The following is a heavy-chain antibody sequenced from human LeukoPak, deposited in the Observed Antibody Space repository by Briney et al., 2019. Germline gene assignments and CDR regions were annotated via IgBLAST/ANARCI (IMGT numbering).Heavy chain of an antibody. Sequence: ASVKVSCKVSGYTLTELSMHWVRQAPGKGLEWMGGFDPEDGETIYAQKFQGRVTMTEDTSTDTAYMELSSLRSEDTAVYYCATDLSYYYDSSGYRAFDIWGQGTMVTVSS. CDR3: ATDLSYYYDSSGYRAFDI. V-gene: IGHV1-24*01. CDR1: GYTLTELS. D-gene: IGHD3-22*01. CDR2: FDPEDGET. J-gene: IGHJ3*02.